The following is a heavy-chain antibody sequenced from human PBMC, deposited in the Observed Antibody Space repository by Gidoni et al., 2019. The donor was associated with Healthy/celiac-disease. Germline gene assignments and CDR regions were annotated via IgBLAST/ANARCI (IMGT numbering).Heavy chain of an antibody. CDR1: GGSISSYY. CDR2: IYSSGST. CDR3: VSGSYFPYFDY. Sequence: QVQLQESGPGLVKPSETLSLSCTVPGGSISSYYWSWIRQPPGKGLEWIGYIYSSGSTNYNPSLKSRVTISVDTSKNQFSLTLSSVTAADTAVYYCVSGSYFPYFDYWGQGTLVTVSS. D-gene: IGHD1-26*01. V-gene: IGHV4-59*01. J-gene: IGHJ4*02.